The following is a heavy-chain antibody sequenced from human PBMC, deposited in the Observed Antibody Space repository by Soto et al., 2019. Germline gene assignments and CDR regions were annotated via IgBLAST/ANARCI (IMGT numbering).Heavy chain of an antibody. CDR1: GFTFSNAW. Sequence: PGGSLRLSCAASGFTFSNAWMSWVRQAPGKGLEWVGRIKSKTDGGTTDYAAPVKGRFTISRDDSKNTLYLQMNSLKTEDTAVYYCTTGVVVVPAAIDYWGQGTLVTVPQ. CDR3: TTGVVVVPAAIDY. D-gene: IGHD2-2*01. CDR2: IKSKTDGGTT. V-gene: IGHV3-15*01. J-gene: IGHJ4*02.